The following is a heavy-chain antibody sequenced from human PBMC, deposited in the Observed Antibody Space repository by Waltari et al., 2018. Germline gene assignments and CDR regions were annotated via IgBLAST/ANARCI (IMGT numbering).Heavy chain of an antibody. V-gene: IGHV3-74*01. D-gene: IGHD2-21*02. CDR1: GFTFSSYW. CDR2: INSDGSRT. CDR3: AREWMVVTAIPDY. Sequence: EVQLVESGGGLVQPGGYLRLSCAASGFTFSSYWLHWVRQAPGKGLVWVSRINSDGSRTSYADSVKGRFTISRDNAKNTLYLQMNSLRAEDTAVYYCAREWMVVTAIPDYWGQGTLVTVSS. J-gene: IGHJ4*02.